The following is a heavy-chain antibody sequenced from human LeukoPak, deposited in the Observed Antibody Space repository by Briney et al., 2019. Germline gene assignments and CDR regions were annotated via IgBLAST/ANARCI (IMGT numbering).Heavy chain of an antibody. J-gene: IGHJ6*02. Sequence: GRSLRLSCAASGFTFSNYGMHWVRQAPGKGLEWVAVIWYDGSNEYYADSVKGRFTISRDNSKNTLYLQMNSLRAEDTAVYYCAREITSSSWYYGDYYYYYGMDVWGQGTTVTVSS. CDR2: IWYDGSNE. CDR1: GFTFSNYG. D-gene: IGHD6-13*01. CDR3: AREITSSSWYYGDYYYYYGMDV. V-gene: IGHV3-33*01.